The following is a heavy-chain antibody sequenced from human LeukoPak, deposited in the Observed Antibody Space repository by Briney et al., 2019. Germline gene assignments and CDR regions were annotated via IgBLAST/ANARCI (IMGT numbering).Heavy chain of an antibody. CDR2: IYYSGST. Sequence: SETLSLTCAVSGGSISSGGYSWSWIRQPPGKGLEWIGYIYYSGSTYYNPSLKSRVTISVDTSKNQFSLKLSSVTAADTAVYYCARVQWELSSYFDYWGQGTLVTVSS. CDR1: GGSISSGGYS. J-gene: IGHJ4*02. V-gene: IGHV4-30-4*07. CDR3: ARVQWELSSYFDY. D-gene: IGHD1-26*01.